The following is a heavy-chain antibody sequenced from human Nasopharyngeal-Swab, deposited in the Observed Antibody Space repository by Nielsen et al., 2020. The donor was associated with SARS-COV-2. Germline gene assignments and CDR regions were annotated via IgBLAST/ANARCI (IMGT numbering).Heavy chain of an antibody. CDR3: ASVYCSGGSCYSMDS. D-gene: IGHD2-15*01. Sequence: SETLSLTCAVYGGSFSGYYWSWIRQPPGKGLEWIGEINHSGSTNYNPSLKSRVTISVDTSKNQFSLKLSSVTAADTAVYYCASVYCSGGSCYSMDSWGQGTLVTVSS. CDR2: INHSGST. J-gene: IGHJ4*02. V-gene: IGHV4-34*01. CDR1: GGSFSGYY.